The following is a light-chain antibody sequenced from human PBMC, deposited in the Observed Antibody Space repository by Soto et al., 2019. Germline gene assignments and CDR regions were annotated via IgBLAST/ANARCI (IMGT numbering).Light chain of an antibody. J-gene: IGKJ1*01. V-gene: IGKV3-20*01. CDR2: GAS. CDR3: QQYGSSPLT. CDR1: QSVSSSY. Sequence: EIVLTQSPGTLSLSPGERATLTCRASQSVSSSYLGWYQQKLGQAPRLLIYGASSRATGIPDRFSGSGSGTDFPLTISRLEPEDFGVHYCQQYGSSPLTFGKGNKVEIK.